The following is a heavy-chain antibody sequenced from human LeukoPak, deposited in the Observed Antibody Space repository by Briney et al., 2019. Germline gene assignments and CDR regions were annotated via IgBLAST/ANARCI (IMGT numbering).Heavy chain of an antibody. CDR3: ARDVTGYVAYYYGSGFDP. J-gene: IGHJ5*02. D-gene: IGHD3-10*01. CDR2: ISSSGSTI. Sequence: GGSLRLSCAASGFTFSDYYMSWIRQAPGKGLEWVSYISSSGSTIYYADSVKGRFTISRDNAKDSLYLQMNSLRAEDTAVYYCARDVTGYVAYYYGSGFDPWGQGTMAIVSS. CDR1: GFTFSDYY. V-gene: IGHV3-11*01.